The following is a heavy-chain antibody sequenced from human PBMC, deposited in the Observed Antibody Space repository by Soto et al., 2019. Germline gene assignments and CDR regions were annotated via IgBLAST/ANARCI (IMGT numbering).Heavy chain of an antibody. CDR1: GFTFSSYA. J-gene: IGHJ4*02. CDR3: AKEGARLGYCSGGGCSLDY. V-gene: IGHV3-23*01. D-gene: IGHD2-15*01. Sequence: EVQLLESGGGLVQPGGSLRLSCAASGFTFSSYAMDWVRQAPGKGLEWVSAIGGTSAGTYYADSVKGRFTISRDNSKNTVYLQMNSLRAEDTAVYYYAKEGARLGYCSGGGCSLDYWGQGTLVTVSS. CDR2: IGGTSAGT.